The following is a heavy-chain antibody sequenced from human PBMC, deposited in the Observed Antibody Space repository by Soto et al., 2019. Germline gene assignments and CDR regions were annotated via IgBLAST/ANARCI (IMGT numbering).Heavy chain of an antibody. CDR1: GFTFSSYA. Sequence: PGGSLRLSCAASGFTFSSYAMSWVRQAPGKGLEWVSAISGSGGSTYYAGSVKGRFTISRDNSKNTLYLQMNSLRAEDTAVYYCAKPQMATIMWYYYYGMDVWGQGTTVTVSS. J-gene: IGHJ6*02. CDR3: AKPQMATIMWYYYYGMDV. CDR2: ISGSGGST. V-gene: IGHV3-23*01. D-gene: IGHD5-12*01.